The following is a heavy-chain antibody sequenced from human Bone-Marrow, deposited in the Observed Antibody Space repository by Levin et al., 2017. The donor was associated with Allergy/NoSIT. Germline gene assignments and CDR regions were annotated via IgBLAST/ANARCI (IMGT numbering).Heavy chain of an antibody. CDR3: AKITENCGGDCYEATYFDY. J-gene: IGHJ4*02. CDR1: GFTFSSYA. CDR2: ISGSGGST. Sequence: GGSLRLSCAASGFTFSSYAMSWVRQAPGKGLEWVSAISGSGGSTYYADSVKGRFTISRDNSKNTLYLQMNSLRAEDTAVYYCAKITENCGGDCYEATYFDYWGQGTLVTVSS. V-gene: IGHV3-23*01. D-gene: IGHD2-21*02.